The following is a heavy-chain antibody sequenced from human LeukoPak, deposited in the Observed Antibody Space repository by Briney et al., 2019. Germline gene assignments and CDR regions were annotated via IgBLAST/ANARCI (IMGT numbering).Heavy chain of an antibody. Sequence: ASVKVSCKASGYTFTSYYMHWVRQAPGQGLEWMGIINPSGGSTSYAQKFQGRVTMTRDTSTSTVYMELSSLRSEDKAVYYCARRLLVGWFDPWGQGTLVTVSS. CDR3: ARRLLVGWFDP. J-gene: IGHJ5*02. V-gene: IGHV1-46*01. D-gene: IGHD2-8*02. CDR1: GYTFTSYY. CDR2: INPSGGST.